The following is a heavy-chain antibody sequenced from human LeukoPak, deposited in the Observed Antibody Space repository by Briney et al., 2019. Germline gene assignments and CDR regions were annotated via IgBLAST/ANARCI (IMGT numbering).Heavy chain of an antibody. D-gene: IGHD3-22*01. CDR1: GGSISSYY. V-gene: IGHV4-34*01. CDR3: ARGRRVTMIVVVTHYYYYGMDV. CDR2: INHSGST. Sequence: PSETLSLTCTVSGGSISSYYWSWIRQPPGKGLEWIGEINHSGSTNYNPSPKSRVTISVDTSKNQFSLKLSSVTAADTAVYYCARGRRVTMIVVVTHYYYYGMDVWGQGTTVTVSS. J-gene: IGHJ6*02.